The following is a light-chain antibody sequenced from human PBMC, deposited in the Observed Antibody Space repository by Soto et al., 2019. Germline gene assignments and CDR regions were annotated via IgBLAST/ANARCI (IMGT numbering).Light chain of an antibody. CDR3: RSSTSSSHLV. Sequence: QSALTQPASVSGSPGQSITISCTGTASDVGAYDYVSWYQHNPGKPPKLLIFEVRERPSGVSNRFSGSTSGNTASLTISGLQPEDEADYFCRSSTSSSHLVFGTVTKLTVL. J-gene: IGLJ1*01. CDR1: ASDVGAYDY. V-gene: IGLV2-14*01. CDR2: EVR.